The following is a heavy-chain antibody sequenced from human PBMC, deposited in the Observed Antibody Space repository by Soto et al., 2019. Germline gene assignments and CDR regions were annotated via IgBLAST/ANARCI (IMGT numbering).Heavy chain of an antibody. CDR1: GYTFTTNW. CDR3: ARHSGVAEDGTH. CDR2: IYSGDSDT. Sequence: PGESLKISCKGSGYTFTTNWIGWVRQMPGKGLEWTGVIYSGDSDTRYSPSFQGQVAISADKSINTAYLQWSSLKASDTAMYYCARHSGVAEDGTHWGQGTLVTVSS. D-gene: IGHD6-13*01. V-gene: IGHV5-51*01. J-gene: IGHJ1*01.